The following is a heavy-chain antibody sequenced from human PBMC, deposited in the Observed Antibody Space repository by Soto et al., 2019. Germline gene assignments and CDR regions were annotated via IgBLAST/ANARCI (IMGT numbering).Heavy chain of an antibody. CDR1: GYSFTNYW. D-gene: IGHD3-22*01. CDR2: IDPSDSYT. CDR3: ARGSCNHESCGYYY. V-gene: IGHV5-10-1*01. Sequence: GESLKISCQGSGYSFTNYWITWVRQMPGKGLEWVGRIDPSDSYTNYSPSFQGHVTISADKSISTAYLQWSSLKASDTAMYYCARGSCNHESCGYYYWGQGTLVTVSS. J-gene: IGHJ4*02.